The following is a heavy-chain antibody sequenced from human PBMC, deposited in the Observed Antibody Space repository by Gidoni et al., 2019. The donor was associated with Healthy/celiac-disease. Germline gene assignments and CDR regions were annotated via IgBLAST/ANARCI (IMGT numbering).Heavy chain of an antibody. CDR2: INHSGST. D-gene: IGHD3-10*01. J-gene: IGHJ4*02. CDR1: GGSFSGYY. CDR3: ARLAYYYGSGSYYNLFDY. V-gene: IGHV4-34*01. Sequence: QVQLQQWGAGLLKPSETLSLNCAVYGGSFSGYYWSWIRQPPGKGLEWIGEINHSGSTNYNPSLKSRVTISVDTSKNQFSLKLSSVTAADTAVYYCARLAYYYGSGSYYNLFDYWGQGTLVTVSS.